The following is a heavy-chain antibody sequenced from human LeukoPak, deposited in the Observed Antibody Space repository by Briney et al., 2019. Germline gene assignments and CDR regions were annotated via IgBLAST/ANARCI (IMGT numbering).Heavy chain of an antibody. J-gene: IGHJ2*01. D-gene: IGHD6-25*01. Sequence: SDTLSLTCTVSGGSISSYYWSWIRQPPGKGLEWIGYIYYSGSTNYNPSLKSRVTISVDTSKSQFSLKLSSVTAAATAVYYCARQGGGFWYFDLWGRGTLVTVSS. CDR2: IYYSGST. V-gene: IGHV4-59*08. CDR1: GGSISSYY. CDR3: ARQGGGFWYFDL.